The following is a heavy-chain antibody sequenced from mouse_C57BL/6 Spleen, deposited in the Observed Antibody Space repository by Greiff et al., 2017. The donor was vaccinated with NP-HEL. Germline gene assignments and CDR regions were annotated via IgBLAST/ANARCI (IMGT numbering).Heavy chain of an antibody. V-gene: IGHV1-80*01. CDR1: GYAFSSYW. D-gene: IGHD2-4*01. CDR3: ARSGDYDLYYYAMDY. J-gene: IGHJ4*01. Sequence: VQLQQSGAELVKPGASVKISCKASGYAFSSYWMNWVKQRPGKGLEWIGQIYPGDGDTNYNGKFKGKATLTADKSSSTAYMQLSSLTSEDSAVYFCARSGDYDLYYYAMDYWGQGTSVTVSS. CDR2: IYPGDGDT.